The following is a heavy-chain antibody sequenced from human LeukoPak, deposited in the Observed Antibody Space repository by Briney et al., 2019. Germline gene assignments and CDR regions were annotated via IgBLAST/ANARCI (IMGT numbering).Heavy chain of an antibody. CDR1: GLTFDDYA. Sequence: PGGSLRLSCAASGLTFDDYAMHWVRQAPGKGLEWVSLIIGNGGSTYYADSVKGRFTISRDNSKNSLYLQMNSLRTGDTALYYCAKGSGTGRGPYFDYWGQGTLVTVSS. CDR2: IIGNGGST. V-gene: IGHV3-43*02. CDR3: AKGSGTGRGPYFDY. J-gene: IGHJ4*02. D-gene: IGHD3-16*01.